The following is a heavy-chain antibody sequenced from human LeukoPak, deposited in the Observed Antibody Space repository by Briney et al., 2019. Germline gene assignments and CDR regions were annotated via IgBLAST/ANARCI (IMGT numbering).Heavy chain of an antibody. J-gene: IGHJ5*02. V-gene: IGHV4-59*12. CDR2: ISYSGST. CDR1: GGSISDYY. D-gene: IGHD3-9*01. Sequence: SETLSLTCTVSGGSISDYYWNWIRQPPGKGLEWIGYISYSGSTNYNPSLKSRVTVSVDTSKNQFSLKLSSVTAADTAAYYCAKPRIFPGWFDPWGQGTLVTVSS. CDR3: AKPRIFPGWFDP.